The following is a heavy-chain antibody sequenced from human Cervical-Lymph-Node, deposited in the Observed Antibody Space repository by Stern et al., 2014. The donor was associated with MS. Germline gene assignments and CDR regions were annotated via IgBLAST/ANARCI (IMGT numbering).Heavy chain of an antibody. Sequence: VQLVESGAEVKRPGSSVKVSCKASGYTFTSYYMHWVRQAPGQGLEWMGIINPSGGSTSYAQKFQGRVTMTRDTSTSTVYMELSSLRSEDTAVYYCARVSGDSSGYLTLDYWGQGTLVTVSS. V-gene: IGHV1-46*01. CDR2: INPSGGST. CDR1: GYTFTSYY. J-gene: IGHJ4*02. CDR3: ARVSGDSSGYLTLDY. D-gene: IGHD3-22*01.